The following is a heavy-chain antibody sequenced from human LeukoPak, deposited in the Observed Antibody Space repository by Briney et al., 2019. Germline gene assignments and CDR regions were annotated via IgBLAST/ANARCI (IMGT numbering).Heavy chain of an antibody. Sequence: SETLTLTCAVSGYSISSGYYWCWIRQPPGKVLEWIGSLYHSGSTYYNPSLKSRVTISVDTSKNQFSLKLTSVTAADTAVYYCARGGYSNGYYNYFMDVWGKGTTVTVSS. CDR1: GYSISSGYY. J-gene: IGHJ6*03. CDR2: LYHSGST. CDR3: ARGGYSNGYYNYFMDV. D-gene: IGHD4-11*01. V-gene: IGHV4-38-2*01.